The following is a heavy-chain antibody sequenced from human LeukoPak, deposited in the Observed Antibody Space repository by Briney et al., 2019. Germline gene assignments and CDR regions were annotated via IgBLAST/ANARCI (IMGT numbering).Heavy chain of an antibody. Sequence: GGSLRLSCSASGFTFNRFYLHWVRQAPGKGLEFVSHISSNGATTYYADSVKGRFTISRDNSKNTLYLQMSSLRADDTAVYYCVKDRSIAAPNNNFFDSWGQGALVTVSS. V-gene: IGHV3-64D*06. D-gene: IGHD6-6*01. CDR3: VKDRSIAAPNNNFFDS. CDR2: ISSNGATT. CDR1: GFTFNRFY. J-gene: IGHJ4*02.